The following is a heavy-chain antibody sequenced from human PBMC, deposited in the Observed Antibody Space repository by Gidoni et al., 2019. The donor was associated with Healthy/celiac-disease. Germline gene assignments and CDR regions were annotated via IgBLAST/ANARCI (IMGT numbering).Heavy chain of an antibody. J-gene: IGHJ5*02. Sequence: QVQMQESGPGLVKPSGTLSLTCEVSGGSSGSRNWWSWVRPPPGEGLEWIGEIYHSESTHYNPSLKSRVTISVDKSKNQFSLKLSSVTAADTAVYYCARVRTRSWFDPWGQGTLVTVSS. V-gene: IGHV4-4*02. CDR2: IYHSEST. D-gene: IGHD3-10*01. CDR3: ARVRTRSWFDP. CDR1: GGSSGSRNW.